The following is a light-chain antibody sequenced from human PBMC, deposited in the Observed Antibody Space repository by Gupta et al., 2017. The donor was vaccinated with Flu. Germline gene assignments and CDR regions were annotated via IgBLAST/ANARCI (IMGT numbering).Light chain of an antibody. Sequence: DIQMTQSPSTLSASVGARVTITCRASQSISTWLAWYQQKAGQAPKLLIYKASFLEGEVPSRFSGSGSGTEFTLTISSLQPDDFATYYCQQYDGYSRTFGQGTKVEI. CDR2: KAS. CDR3: QQYDGYSRT. J-gene: IGKJ1*01. V-gene: IGKV1-5*03. CDR1: QSISTW.